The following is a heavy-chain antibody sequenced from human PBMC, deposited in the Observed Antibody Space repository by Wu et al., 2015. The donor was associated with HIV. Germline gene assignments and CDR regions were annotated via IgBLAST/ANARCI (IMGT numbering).Heavy chain of an antibody. D-gene: IGHD1-7*01. CDR2: VNPNSGYT. V-gene: IGHV1-8*01. J-gene: IGHJ6*03. CDR1: GYTFTNYD. Sequence: QVQLVQSGAEVKKPGASVKVSCKTSGYTFTNYDIHWVRQASGQGPEWMGWVNPNSGYTAYAQKFQGRVTMTRSTSTSTAYMELRSLRSDDTAVYYCARDRWNSSPYYMDVWGKGTTVTVSS. CDR3: ARDRWNSSPYYMDV.